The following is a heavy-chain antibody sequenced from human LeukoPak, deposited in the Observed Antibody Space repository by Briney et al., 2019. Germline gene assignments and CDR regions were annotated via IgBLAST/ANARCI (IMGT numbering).Heavy chain of an antibody. D-gene: IGHD3-22*01. CDR1: GFTFNNYW. V-gene: IGHV3-7*01. CDR3: ARDSPMVGPHSSSNYYDSSGYEGALDY. CDR2: IKHDEIEK. Sequence: QPGGSLRLSCAASGFTFNNYWMSWVRQAPGKGLEWVANIKHDEIEKYYVDSVKGRFTIPRDNAKNSLYLQMNSLRAEDTAVYYCARDSPMVGPHSSSNYYDSSGYEGALDYWGQGTLVTVSS. J-gene: IGHJ4*02.